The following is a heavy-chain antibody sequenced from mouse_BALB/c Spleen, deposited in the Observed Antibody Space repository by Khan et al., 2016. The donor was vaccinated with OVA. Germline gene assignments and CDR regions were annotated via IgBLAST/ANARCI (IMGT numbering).Heavy chain of an antibody. CDR3: TCWLFTTAYLLDY. CDR1: GYTFTTYW. Sequence: QVQLQQSGAELAKPGASVKMSCKASGYTFTTYWLHWVKQRPGQGLEWIGYISPSTGYAEYNQRFKDRATLTADTSSTTAYMQLTGLTSEDSAVYYCTCWLFTTAYLLDYWGQGTSLTVSS. V-gene: IGHV1-7*01. D-gene: IGHD1-2*01. J-gene: IGHJ2*02. CDR2: ISPSTGYA.